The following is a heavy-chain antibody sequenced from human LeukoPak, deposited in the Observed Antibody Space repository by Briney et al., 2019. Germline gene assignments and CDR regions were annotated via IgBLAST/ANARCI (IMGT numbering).Heavy chain of an antibody. CDR2: IKQDGSEK. Sequence: TGGSLRPSCAASGFTFSSYWMSWVRQAPGKGLEWVANIKQDGSEKYYVDSVKGRFTISRDNAKNSLYLQMNSLRAEDTAVYYCARGLGYYDFWSGLPKYYFDYWGQGTLVTVSS. V-gene: IGHV3-7*01. D-gene: IGHD3-3*01. CDR3: ARGLGYYDFWSGLPKYYFDY. J-gene: IGHJ4*02. CDR1: GFTFSSYW.